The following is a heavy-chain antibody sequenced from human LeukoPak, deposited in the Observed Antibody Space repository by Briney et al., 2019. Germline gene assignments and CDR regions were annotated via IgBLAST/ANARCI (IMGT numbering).Heavy chain of an antibody. Sequence: GASVKVSCKASGYTFTGYYMHWVRQAPGQGLEWMGWINPNRGGTNYAQKFQGRVTMTRDTSISTAYMELSRLRSDDTAVYYCAREGYSSDAFDIWGQGTMVTVSS. CDR1: GYTFTGYY. CDR2: INPNRGGT. D-gene: IGHD6-13*01. V-gene: IGHV1-2*02. J-gene: IGHJ3*02. CDR3: AREGYSSDAFDI.